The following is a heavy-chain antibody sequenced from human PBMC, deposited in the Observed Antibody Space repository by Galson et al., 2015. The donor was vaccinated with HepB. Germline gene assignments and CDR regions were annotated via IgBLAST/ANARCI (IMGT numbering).Heavy chain of an antibody. Sequence: SLRLSCAASGFTFSSYAMSWVRQAPGKGLEWVSAISGSGGSTYYADSVKGRFTISRDNSKNTLYLQMNSLRAEDTAVYYCAKGEDYDSSGYYQYYFDYWGQGTLVTVSS. CDR1: GFTFSSYA. CDR3: AKGEDYDSSGYYQYYFDY. CDR2: ISGSGGST. D-gene: IGHD3-22*01. V-gene: IGHV3-23*01. J-gene: IGHJ4*02.